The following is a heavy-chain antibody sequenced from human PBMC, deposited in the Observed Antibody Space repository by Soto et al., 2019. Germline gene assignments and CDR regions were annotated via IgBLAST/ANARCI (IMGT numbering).Heavy chain of an antibody. CDR1: GYNLANYW. J-gene: IGHJ3*02. CDR3: AAGYTTGPDAFDI. Sequence: PGESLKISCKGSGYNLANYWIGWVRQMPGKGLEWMGMIFPGDSDTKNSPSLQGQITMSVDKSDSSAYLQWRSLKASDTAMYYCAAGYTTGPDAFDIWGQGTMVTVSS. D-gene: IGHD6-13*01. CDR2: IFPGDSDT. V-gene: IGHV5-51*01.